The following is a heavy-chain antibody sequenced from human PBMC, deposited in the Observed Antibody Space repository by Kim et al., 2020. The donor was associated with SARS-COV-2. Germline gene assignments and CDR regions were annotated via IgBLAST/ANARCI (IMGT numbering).Heavy chain of an antibody. CDR3: ARVGGQFDAFDI. D-gene: IGHD6-19*01. J-gene: IGHJ3*02. Sequence: SETLSLTCTVSGGSISSSSYYWGWIRQPPGKGLEWIGSIYYSGSTYYNPSLKSRVTISVDTSKNQFSLKLSSVTAADTAVYYCARVGGQFDAFDIWGQGTMVTVSS. V-gene: IGHV4-39*07. CDR2: IYYSGST. CDR1: GGSISSSSYY.